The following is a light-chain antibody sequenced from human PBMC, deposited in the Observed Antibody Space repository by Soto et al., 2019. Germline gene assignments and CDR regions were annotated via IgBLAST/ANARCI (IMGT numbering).Light chain of an antibody. Sequence: EIVMTQSPATLSVSPGERATLSCRASQSVSNNLAWYQQKPGQGPWLLIYGASTRATGIPARFSGSGSGTEFTLTISSLQSEDVAVYYYQQYNNWPLTFGPGTKLDIK. CDR2: GAS. CDR1: QSVSNN. CDR3: QQYNNWPLT. V-gene: IGKV3-15*01. J-gene: IGKJ3*01.